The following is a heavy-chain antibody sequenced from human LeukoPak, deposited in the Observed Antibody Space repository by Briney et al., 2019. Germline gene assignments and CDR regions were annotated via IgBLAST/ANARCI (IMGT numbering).Heavy chain of an antibody. V-gene: IGHV3-23*01. CDR1: GFTFSSYA. J-gene: IGHJ4*02. CDR3: ARITYYYDSSGYSEEYYFDY. Sequence: GGSLRLSCAASGFTFSSYAMSWVRQAPGKGLEWVSAISGSGGSTYYANSVKGRFTISRDNSKNTLYLQMNSLRAEDTAVYYCARITYYYDSSGYSEEYYFDYWGQGTLVTVSS. CDR2: ISGSGGST. D-gene: IGHD3-22*01.